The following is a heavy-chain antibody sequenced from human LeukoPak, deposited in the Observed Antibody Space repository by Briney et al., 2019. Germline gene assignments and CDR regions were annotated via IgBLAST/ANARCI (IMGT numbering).Heavy chain of an antibody. CDR1: SYSISSVYY. D-gene: IGHD3-3*01. J-gene: IGHJ4*02. Sequence: SETLSLNCSVSSYSISSVYYWGWIPQSPGKGLEWIGSIYHNGSTYYNPSLRSRVTISADTSKNQLSLKVRSVTAADTALYYCARPTDDYITIWGQGTLVTVSS. CDR2: IYHNGST. CDR3: ARPTDDYITI. V-gene: IGHV4-38-2*01.